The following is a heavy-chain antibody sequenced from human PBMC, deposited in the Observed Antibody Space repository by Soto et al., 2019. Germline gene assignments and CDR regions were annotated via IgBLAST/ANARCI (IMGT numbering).Heavy chain of an antibody. J-gene: IGHJ6*02. CDR3: ARGGFVAGLYNALDA. V-gene: IGHV1-69*06. CDR1: GGTISTTA. CDR2: IIPMCGSP. D-gene: IGHD6-19*01. Sequence: QVQLVQSGAEVKKAGSSVKVSCTTSGGTISTTAISWVRQAPGQGLEWMVAIIPMCGSPKYAQKFQGRVTITAVNPTSTIYMEMIRRTSADPAVYYCARGGFVAGLYNALDAWGQGTTVSVSS.